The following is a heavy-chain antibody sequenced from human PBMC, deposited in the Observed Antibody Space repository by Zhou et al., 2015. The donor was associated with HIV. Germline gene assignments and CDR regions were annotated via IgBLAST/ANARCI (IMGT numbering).Heavy chain of an antibody. Sequence: QVLLVQSGAEVKKPGSSVKVSCEASGGTFSNYAVSWVRQAPGQGLEWMGAIIPMFGTVRYAQKFQGRVTLTADRSTSTAYMELSSLRSEDTAVYYCARDPPYGSGSYYPLGYWGQGTLVTVSS. CDR2: IIPMFGTV. D-gene: IGHD3-10*01. J-gene: IGHJ4*02. CDR1: GGTFSNYA. V-gene: IGHV1-69*06. CDR3: ARDPPYGSGSYYPLGY.